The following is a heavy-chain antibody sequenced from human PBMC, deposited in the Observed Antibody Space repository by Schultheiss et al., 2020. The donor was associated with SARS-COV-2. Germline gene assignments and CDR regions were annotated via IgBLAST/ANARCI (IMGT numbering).Heavy chain of an antibody. V-gene: IGHV4-34*01. Sequence: SETLSLTCAVYGGSFSGYYWSWIRQPPGKGLEWIGEINHSGSTNYNPSLKSRVTISVDTSKNQFSLKLSSVTAADTAVYYCARGEAFWSGYEDYWGQGTLVTVSS. J-gene: IGHJ4*02. CDR3: ARGEAFWSGYEDY. CDR2: INHSGST. CDR1: GGSFSGYY. D-gene: IGHD3-3*01.